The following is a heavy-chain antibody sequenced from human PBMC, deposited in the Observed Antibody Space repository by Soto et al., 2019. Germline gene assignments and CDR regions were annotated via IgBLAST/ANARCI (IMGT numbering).Heavy chain of an antibody. CDR1: GGTFSRYA. V-gene: IGHV1-69*12. CDR3: ARGGEQWLVQDWFDP. Sequence: QVQLVQSGAEVKKPGSSVKVSCKASGGTFSRYAISWVRQAPGQGLEWMGGIIPIFGTANYAQKFQGRVTITADESTSTVYMELSSLRSEDTAVYYCARGGEQWLVQDWFDPWGQGTLVTVSS. J-gene: IGHJ5*02. CDR2: IIPIFGTA. D-gene: IGHD6-19*01.